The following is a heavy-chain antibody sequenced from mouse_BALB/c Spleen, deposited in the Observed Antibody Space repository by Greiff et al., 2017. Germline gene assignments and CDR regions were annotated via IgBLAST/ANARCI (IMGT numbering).Heavy chain of an antibody. J-gene: IGHJ4*01. CDR2: ISYSGST. CDR1: GYSITSDYA. V-gene: IGHV3-2*02. Sequence: DVKLQESGPGLVKPSQSLSLTCTVTGYSITSDYAWNWIRQFPGNKLEWMGYISYSGSTSYNPSLKSRISITRDTSKNQFFLQLNSVTTEDTATYYCARSNYYGPYAMDYWGQGTSVTVSS. D-gene: IGHD1-1*01. CDR3: ARSNYYGPYAMDY.